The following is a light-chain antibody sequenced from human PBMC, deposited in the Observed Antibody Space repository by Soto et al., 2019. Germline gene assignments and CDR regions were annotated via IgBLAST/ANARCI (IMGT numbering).Light chain of an antibody. Sequence: DIQMTQSPSSLSASVGDRVTITCRASQTISTYLNWYQQKPGKAPKLLIYKASTLKSGVQSRFSGSGSGTEFTLTISSLQPDDFATYYCKHYNSYSEAFGQGTKVDIK. J-gene: IGKJ1*01. CDR3: KHYNSYSEA. CDR2: KAS. V-gene: IGKV1-5*03. CDR1: QTISTY.